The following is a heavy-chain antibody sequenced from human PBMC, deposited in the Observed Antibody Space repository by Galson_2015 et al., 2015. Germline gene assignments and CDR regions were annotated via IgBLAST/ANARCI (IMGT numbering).Heavy chain of an antibody. J-gene: IGHJ4*02. CDR2: IWYDGSNK. Sequence: GKGLEWVALIWYDGSNKYYADSVKGRFTISRDNSKNTLYLQMNSLRAEDTAVYYCARDAPYSSGWYENFDYWGQGTLVTVSS. D-gene: IGHD6-19*01. V-gene: IGHV3-33*01. CDR3: ARDAPYSSGWYENFDY.